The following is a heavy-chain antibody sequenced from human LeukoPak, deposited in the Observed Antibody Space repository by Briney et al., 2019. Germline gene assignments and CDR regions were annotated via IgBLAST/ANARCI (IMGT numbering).Heavy chain of an antibody. J-gene: IGHJ4*02. CDR2: INPNSGGT. CDR1: GYTFTGHY. CDR3: ARTPRLAAPENY. V-gene: IGHV1-2*02. D-gene: IGHD6-6*01. Sequence: ASVKVSCKASGYTFTGHYMHWVRQAPGQRLEWMGWINPNSGGTNYAQKFQGRVTMTRDTSISTAYMELSRLRSDDTAVYYCARTPRLAAPENYWGQGTLVTVSS.